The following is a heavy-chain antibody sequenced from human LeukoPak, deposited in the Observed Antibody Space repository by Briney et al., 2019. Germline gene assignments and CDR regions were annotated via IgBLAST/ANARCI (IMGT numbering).Heavy chain of an antibody. V-gene: IGHV3-74*01. CDR1: GFTFSSYW. CDR3: AREGGSGSYYYYYGMDV. D-gene: IGHD3-10*01. Sequence: QSGGSLRLSCAASGFTFSSYWMHWARQAPGKGLVWVSRINSDGSSTSYADSVKGRFTISRDNAKNTLYLQMNSLRAEDTAVYYCAREGGSGSYYYYYGMDVWGQGTTVTVSS. CDR2: INSDGSST. J-gene: IGHJ6*02.